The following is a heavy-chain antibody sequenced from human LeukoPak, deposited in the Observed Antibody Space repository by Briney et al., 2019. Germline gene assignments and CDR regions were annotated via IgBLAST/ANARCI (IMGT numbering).Heavy chain of an antibody. CDR2: IVYAGST. D-gene: IGHD3-9*01. CDR3: ARVSVYLDWLSEYYYMDV. Sequence: SETLSLTCTVSGGSTSRYHWTWIRQTTAKGMGWSGYIVYAGSTNYNPSLKSRVTISVDTSKNPFSLTFNSVTAADTAVYYCARVSVYLDWLSEYYYMDVGGKGTTVTISS. CDR1: GGSTSRYH. V-gene: IGHV4-59*01. J-gene: IGHJ6*03.